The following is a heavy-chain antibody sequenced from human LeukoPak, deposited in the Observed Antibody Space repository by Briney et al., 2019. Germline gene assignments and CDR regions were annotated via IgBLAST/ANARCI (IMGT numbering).Heavy chain of an antibody. V-gene: IGHV5-51*01. CDR1: GYSFTGYW. CDR3: ARSDQLKWFGDPRRPYYYGMDV. J-gene: IGHJ6*02. CDR2: IYPGDSDT. Sequence: GESLKISCKASGYSFTGYWIGWVRQMPGKGLEWMGIIYPGDSDTRYSPSFQGQVTISADMSFSTAYLQWNSLKASDTAIYYCARSDQLKWFGDPRRPYYYGMDVWGQGTTVTVSS. D-gene: IGHD3-10*01.